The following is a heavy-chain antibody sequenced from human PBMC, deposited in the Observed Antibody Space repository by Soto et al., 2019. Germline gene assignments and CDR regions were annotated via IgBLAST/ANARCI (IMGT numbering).Heavy chain of an antibody. CDR3: ARGGEDTATRDCGDY. CDR1: GGTFRSYA. V-gene: IGHV1-69*01. CDR2: IIPIFGTA. Sequence: QVQLVQSGAEVKKPGSSVKVSCKASGGTFRSYAISWVRQSPGQGLEWMVGIIPIFGTANYAQKFQGRVTITADESTSTAYMELSSLRSEDTAVYDCARGGEDTATRDCGDYGRQGTLFTVSS. D-gene: IGHD5-18*01. J-gene: IGHJ4*02.